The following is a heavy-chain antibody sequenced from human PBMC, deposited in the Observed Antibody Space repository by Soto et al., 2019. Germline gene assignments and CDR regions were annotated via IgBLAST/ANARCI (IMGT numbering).Heavy chain of an antibody. V-gene: IGHV4-30-4*01. J-gene: IGHJ4*02. Sequence: QVQLQESGPGLVKPSQTLSLTCTVSGGSISSGDYYWSWIRQPPGKGLEWIGYIYYSGSTYYNPSLKSRVTTSLDPSRNPFSLKLSSVTAADTAVYYCASSKGGSYFDYWGQGTLVTVSS. D-gene: IGHD1-26*01. CDR2: IYYSGST. CDR1: GGSISSGDYY. CDR3: ASSKGGSYFDY.